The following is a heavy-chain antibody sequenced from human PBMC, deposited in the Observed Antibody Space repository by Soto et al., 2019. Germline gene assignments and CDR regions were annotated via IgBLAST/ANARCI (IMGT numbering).Heavy chain of an antibody. CDR3: ARPRLSIVKSLHLDV. D-gene: IGHD2-15*01. J-gene: IGHJ6*03. Sequence: SGPTLVNPTQTLTLTCTFSGFSLSTSGMCVSWIRQPPGKALEWLARIDWDDDKYYSTSLKTRLTISKDTSKNQVVLTMTNMDPVDTATFYCARPRLSIVKSLHLDVWGKGTTFTVSS. CDR2: IDWDDDK. V-gene: IGHV2-70*11. CDR1: GFSLSTSGMC.